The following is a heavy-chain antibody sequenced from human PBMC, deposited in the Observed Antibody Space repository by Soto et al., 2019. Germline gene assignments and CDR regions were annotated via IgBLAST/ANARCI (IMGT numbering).Heavy chain of an antibody. Sequence: QVQLQESGPGLVKPSETLSLTCTVSGAYVSSRSYYWSWIRQPPGKGLEWIGYIHDSESTTYNPSLKSRVTISVDTSKNQFSLKLSSVTAADAAVYYCARDVRLLVRDLPWYFDLWGRGTLGTVSS. CDR3: ARDVRLLVRDLPWYFDL. CDR2: IHDSEST. D-gene: IGHD3-10*01. J-gene: IGHJ2*01. CDR1: GAYVSSRSYY. V-gene: IGHV4-61*01.